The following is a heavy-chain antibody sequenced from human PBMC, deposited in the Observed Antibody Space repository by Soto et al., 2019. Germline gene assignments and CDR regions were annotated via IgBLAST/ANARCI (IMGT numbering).Heavy chain of an antibody. CDR2: ISGSGGST. J-gene: IGHJ4*02. CDR1: GFTFSSYA. CDR3: AIPVASYHFLSGSLYYFDY. Sequence: GGSLRLSCAASGFTFSSYAMSWVRQAPGKGLEWVSAISGSGGSTYYADSVKGRFTISRDNSKNTLYLQMNSLRAEDTAVYYWAIPVASYHFLSGSLYYFDYWGQGTLVTVSS. V-gene: IGHV3-23*01. D-gene: IGHD3-3*01.